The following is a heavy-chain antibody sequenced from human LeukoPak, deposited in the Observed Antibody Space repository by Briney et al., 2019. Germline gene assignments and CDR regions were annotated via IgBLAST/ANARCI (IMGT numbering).Heavy chain of an antibody. J-gene: IGHJ4*02. V-gene: IGHV4-34*01. CDR3: ARGYGSESYYFWTGARDFDY. CDR2: INHSGST. Sequence: ASETLSLTCAVYGGSFSGYYWSWIRQPPGKGLEWIGEINHSGSTNYNPSLKSRVTISVDTSKNQFSLKLSSVTAADTAVYYCARGYGSESYYFWTGARDFDYWGQGTLVTVSS. CDR1: GGSFSGYY. D-gene: IGHD3-10*01.